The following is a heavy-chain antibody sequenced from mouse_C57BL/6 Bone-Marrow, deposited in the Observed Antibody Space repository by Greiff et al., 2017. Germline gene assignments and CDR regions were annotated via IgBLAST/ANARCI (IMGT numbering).Heavy chain of an antibody. Sequence: VQLQESGPELVKPGASVKISCKASGYAFSSSWLNWVEQRPGKGLEWIGRIYPGDGDTNYNGKFKGKATLTADKSSSTAYMQLSSLTSEDSAVYFCARGGFITTVGTFDYWGQGTTLTVSS. D-gene: IGHD1-1*01. CDR2: IYPGDGDT. J-gene: IGHJ2*01. V-gene: IGHV1-82*01. CDR1: GYAFSSSW. CDR3: ARGGFITTVGTFDY.